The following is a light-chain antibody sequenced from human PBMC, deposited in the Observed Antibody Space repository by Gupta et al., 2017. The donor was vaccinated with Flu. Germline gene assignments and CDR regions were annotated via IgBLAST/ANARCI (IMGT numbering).Light chain of an antibody. V-gene: IGLV2-14*01. CDR3: SSQTSSSTLYV. CDR1: SSDVGGYNN. J-gene: IGLJ1*01. Sequence: QSALTQPASVSGSPGQSIAISCTGTSSDVGGYNNVSWYQQHPGKAPKLMIYEVSNRPSGVSHRFSGSKSGNTASLTISGLQAEDESDFYCSSQTSSSTLYVFGTGTKVTVL. CDR2: EVS.